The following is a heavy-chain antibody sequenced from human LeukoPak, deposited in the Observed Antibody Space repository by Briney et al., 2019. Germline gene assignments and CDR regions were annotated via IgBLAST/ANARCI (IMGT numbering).Heavy chain of an antibody. Sequence: GGSLRLSCAASGFTFSSYAVHWVRQAPGKGLEWVAVISYDGSNKYYADSVKGRFTISRDNSRNTLYLQMNSLRAEDTAVYYCARDRYGDYRITSSFDPWGQGTLVTVSS. CDR1: GFTFSSYA. V-gene: IGHV3-30-3*01. D-gene: IGHD4-17*01. J-gene: IGHJ5*02. CDR3: ARDRYGDYRITSSFDP. CDR2: ISYDGSNK.